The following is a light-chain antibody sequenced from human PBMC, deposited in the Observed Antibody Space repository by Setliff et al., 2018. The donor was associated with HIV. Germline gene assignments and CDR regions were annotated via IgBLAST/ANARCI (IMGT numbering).Light chain of an antibody. J-gene: IGLJ1*01. Sequence: QSVLTQPPSVSGTPGQRVTISCSGSSSNIGSNTVNWYQQLPGTAPKLLIYINDLRPSGVPGRFSGSKSGTSASLAISGLLSDDEADYYCSTWDDSLNAKVFGTGTKVTVL. CDR3: STWDDSLNAKV. V-gene: IGLV1-44*01. CDR1: SSNIGSNT. CDR2: IND.